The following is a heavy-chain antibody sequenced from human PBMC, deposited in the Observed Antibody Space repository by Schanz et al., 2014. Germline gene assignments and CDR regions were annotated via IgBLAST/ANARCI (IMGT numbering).Heavy chain of an antibody. CDR3: AKDRSWDYDSSGYFDY. CDR2: ISGGGGTT. J-gene: IGHJ4*02. D-gene: IGHD3-22*01. CDR1: GFNFSDYA. Sequence: EVHLLESGGGLVPPGGSLRLSCAASGFNFSDYAMCWVRQAPGKGLEWVSAISGGGGTTYYADSVKGRFTISRDNSKNTRYLQMNSLRAEDTAVYYCAKDRSWDYDSSGYFDYWGQGTLVTVSS. V-gene: IGHV3-23*01.